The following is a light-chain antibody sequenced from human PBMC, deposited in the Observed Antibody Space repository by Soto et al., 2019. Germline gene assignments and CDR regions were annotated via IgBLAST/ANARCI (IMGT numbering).Light chain of an antibody. CDR1: QSISSY. CDR3: LQHKSYPWT. CDR2: AAL. J-gene: IGKJ1*01. Sequence: ESQMTPSTYSLSASVVERLNITCMASQSISSYLNWYQQKPGKAPKLLIYAALSLQSGVPSRFSGAGSGAEFTLTINGLQSEDFATYFCLQHKSYPWTFGKGPTGDIK. V-gene: IGKV1-17*01.